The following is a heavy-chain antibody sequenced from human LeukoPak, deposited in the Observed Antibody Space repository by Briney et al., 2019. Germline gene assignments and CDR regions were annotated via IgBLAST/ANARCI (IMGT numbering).Heavy chain of an antibody. J-gene: IGHJ4*02. CDR3: ARSEWYYDSSGYSFDY. Sequence: ASVKVSCKASGYTFTSYGISWVRQAPGQGLEWMGWINPNSGGTNYAQKFQGRVTMTRDTSISTAYMELSRLRSDDTAVYYCARSEWYYDSSGYSFDYWGQGTLVTVSS. V-gene: IGHV1-2*02. CDR1: GYTFTSYG. D-gene: IGHD3-22*01. CDR2: INPNSGGT.